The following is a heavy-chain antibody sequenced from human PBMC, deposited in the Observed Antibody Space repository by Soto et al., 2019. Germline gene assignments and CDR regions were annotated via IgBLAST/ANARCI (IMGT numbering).Heavy chain of an antibody. CDR1: DGSISSGGYS. D-gene: IGHD3-10*01. CDR2: IYHSGNT. V-gene: IGHV4-30-2*02. J-gene: IGHJ4*02. CDR3: ATRPPGRWTGDFDS. Sequence: PTETLALTFAVPDGSISSGGYSWSWIRQPPGKGLEWIGYIYHSGNTYYNPSLKSRVTISLDMSKNQFSLKLSSVTTADTAIYYCATRPPGRWTGDFDSWSQGTLLTVSS.